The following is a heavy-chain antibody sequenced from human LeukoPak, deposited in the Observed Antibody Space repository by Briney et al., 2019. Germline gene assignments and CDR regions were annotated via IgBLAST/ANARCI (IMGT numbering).Heavy chain of an antibody. D-gene: IGHD6-13*01. CDR1: GGSFSGYY. Sequence: SETLSLTCAVYGGSFSGYYWSWIRQPPGKGLEWIGEINRSGSTNYNPSLKSRVTISVDTSKNQFSLKLSSVTAADTAVYYCARGRYSSSWYGYYYYMDVWGKGTTVTVSS. J-gene: IGHJ6*03. CDR3: ARGRYSSSWYGYYYYMDV. CDR2: INRSGST. V-gene: IGHV4-34*01.